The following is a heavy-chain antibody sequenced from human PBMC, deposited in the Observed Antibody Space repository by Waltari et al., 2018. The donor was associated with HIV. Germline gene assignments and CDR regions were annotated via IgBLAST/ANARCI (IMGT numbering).Heavy chain of an antibody. CDR1: GYTLTRHG. D-gene: IGHD6-19*01. V-gene: IGHV1-18*01. Sequence: QFQLVQPGGEVKNHGGPVKVTCKACGYTLTRHGISWVRQAPGQGLEWMGWISAYSDNTYYEQIFHGIVTMTTDKSTNTAYMELRSLRSDDTAVYYCARDTGGWANWFDPWGQGTLVVVSS. J-gene: IGHJ5*02. CDR3: ARDTGGWANWFDP. CDR2: ISAYSDNT.